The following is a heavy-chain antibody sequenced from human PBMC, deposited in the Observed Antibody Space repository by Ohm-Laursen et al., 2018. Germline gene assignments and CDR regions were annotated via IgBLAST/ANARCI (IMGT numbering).Heavy chain of an antibody. CDR3: ARGSTMIVVLDGRDTRLQH. J-gene: IGHJ1*01. V-gene: IGHV1-8*01. Sequence: GASVKVSCKASGYTFTSYDINWVRQATGQGLEWMGWMNLNSGNTGYARKFQGRVTMTRNTSISTAYMELSSLRSEDTAVYYRARGSTMIVVLDGRDTRLQHWGQGTLVTVSS. D-gene: IGHD3-22*01. CDR1: GYTFTSYD. CDR2: MNLNSGNT.